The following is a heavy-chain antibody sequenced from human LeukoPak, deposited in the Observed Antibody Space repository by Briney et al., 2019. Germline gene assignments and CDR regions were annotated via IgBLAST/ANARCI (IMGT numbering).Heavy chain of an antibody. V-gene: IGHV1-69*02. D-gene: IGHD5-24*01. CDR1: GSTLSSYT. J-gene: IGHJ4*02. CDR3: ATQGVEMATIGTFDY. Sequence: SVKVSCKASGSTLSSYTFHWVRQAPGHGLEWMGRIIPLLGITQYTQTFQGRVTLTADKSTSTAYMHLSGLRSDDTAVYDCATQGVEMATIGTFDYWGPGSLVTVSS. CDR2: IIPLLGIT.